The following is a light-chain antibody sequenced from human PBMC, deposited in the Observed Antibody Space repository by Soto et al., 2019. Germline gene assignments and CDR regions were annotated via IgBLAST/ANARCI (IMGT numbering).Light chain of an antibody. V-gene: IGKV1-39*01. J-gene: IGKJ5*01. CDR2: AAS. CDR1: QTISRN. CDR3: QQSDSIPIT. Sequence: DIQMTQSPSSLSASVGDRVTIPCRASQTISRNLNWYQQKPGQAPKLLIYAASSLQSGVPSRFRGSGSGTDFTLAISSLQPEDFATYYCQQSDSIPITFGQGTRLEI.